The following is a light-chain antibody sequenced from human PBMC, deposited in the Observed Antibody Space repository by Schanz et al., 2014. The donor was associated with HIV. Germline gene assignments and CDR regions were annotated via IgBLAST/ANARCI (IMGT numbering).Light chain of an antibody. V-gene: IGLV2-14*03. J-gene: IGLJ2*01. CDR1: SGDVGSYNY. Sequence: QSVLTQPASVSGSPGQSISISCTGTSGDVGSYNYVSWYQQHPGKAPKLMIYDVSNRPSGVSSRFSGSKSGNTASLTISRLQAADEADYYCSTFSGNATLFGGGTKVTVL. CDR3: STFSGNATL. CDR2: DVS.